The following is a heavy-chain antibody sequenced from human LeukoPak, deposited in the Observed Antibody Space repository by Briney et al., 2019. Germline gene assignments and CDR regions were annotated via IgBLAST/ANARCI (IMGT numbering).Heavy chain of an antibody. D-gene: IGHD6-6*01. J-gene: IGHJ4*02. CDR3: ARGPYSSSYPYYFDY. Sequence: SETLSLTCTVSGGSISSGGYYWSWIRQPPGKGLEWIGYIYHSGSTYYNPSLKSRVTISVDRSKNQFSLKLSSVTAADTAVYYCARGPYSSSYPYYFDYWGQGTLVTVSS. V-gene: IGHV4-30-2*01. CDR1: GGSISSGGYY. CDR2: IYHSGST.